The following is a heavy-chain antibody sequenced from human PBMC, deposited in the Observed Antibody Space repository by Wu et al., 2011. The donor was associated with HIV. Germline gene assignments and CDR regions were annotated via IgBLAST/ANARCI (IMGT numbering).Heavy chain of an antibody. J-gene: IGHJ4*01. Sequence: QVQLVQSGAEVKKPGASVKVSCKVSGFTFIGYHMHWVRQAPGQGLEWMGWINPNSGGTHYAQKFQGRVTMTRDTSINTAYMELSSLKSDDTAVYYCARDDGKFKPSGLDFWGHGTLVTVSS. CDR3: ARDDGKFKPSGLDF. CDR2: INPNSGGT. D-gene: IGHD1-1*01. V-gene: IGHV1-2*02. CDR1: GFTFIGYH.